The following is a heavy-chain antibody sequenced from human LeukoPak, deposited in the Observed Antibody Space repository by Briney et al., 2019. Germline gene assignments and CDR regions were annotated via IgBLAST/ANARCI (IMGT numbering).Heavy chain of an antibody. V-gene: IGHV1-2*02. CDR1: GYTFTGYY. CDR2: INPNSGGT. J-gene: IGHJ5*02. CDR3: ARCGSGGSCYSFEWFDP. Sequence: ASVKVSCKASGYTFTGYYMHWVRQAPGQGLEWMGWINPNSGGTNYAQKFQGRVTMTRDTSISTAYMELSRLRSDDTAVYYCARCGSGGSCYSFEWFDPWGQGTLVTVSS. D-gene: IGHD2-15*01.